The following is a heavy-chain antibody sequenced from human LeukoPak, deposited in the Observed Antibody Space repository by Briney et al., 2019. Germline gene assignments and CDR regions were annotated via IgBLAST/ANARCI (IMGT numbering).Heavy chain of an antibody. CDR1: GGSIISYY. Sequence: SETLSLTCTVSGGSIISYYWSWIRQPPGKGLEWIGYIYYSGSTNYNPSLKSRVTISVDTSKNQFSLKLSSVTAADTAVYYCARGTLTYYYDSSGYSYFDYWGQGTLVTVSS. CDR3: ARGTLTYYYDSSGYSYFDY. V-gene: IGHV4-59*01. CDR2: IYYSGST. J-gene: IGHJ4*02. D-gene: IGHD3-22*01.